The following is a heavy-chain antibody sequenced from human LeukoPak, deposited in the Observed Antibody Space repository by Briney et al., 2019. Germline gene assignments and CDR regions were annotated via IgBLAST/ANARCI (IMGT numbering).Heavy chain of an antibody. Sequence: GGSLRLSCAASGFTFSSYWMSWVRQAPGKGLEWVSYISSSSSTIYYADSVKGRFTISRDNAKNSLYLQMNSLRAEDTAVYYCARSYGSGRPWGYYFDYWGQGTLVTVSS. V-gene: IGHV3-48*04. J-gene: IGHJ4*02. CDR2: ISSSSSTI. D-gene: IGHD3-10*01. CDR1: GFTFSSYW. CDR3: ARSYGSGRPWGYYFDY.